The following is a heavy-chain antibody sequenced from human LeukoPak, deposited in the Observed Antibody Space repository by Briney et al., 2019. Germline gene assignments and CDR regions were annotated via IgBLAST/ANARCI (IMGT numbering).Heavy chain of an antibody. J-gene: IGHJ3*02. CDR3: AKIQGWFNAAFHI. D-gene: IGHD6-19*01. Sequence: GGSLRLSCAASGFSFSSCGMSWVRQAPGKGLEWVSGISDSGDSTYYADSVKGRFTISRDISKNTLFLQMNSLRAEDTAVYYCAKIQGWFNAAFHIGGQGTMVTVS. CDR1: GFSFSSCG. CDR2: ISDSGDST. V-gene: IGHV3-23*01.